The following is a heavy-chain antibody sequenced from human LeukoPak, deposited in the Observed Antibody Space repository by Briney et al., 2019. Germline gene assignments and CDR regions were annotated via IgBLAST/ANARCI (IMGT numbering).Heavy chain of an antibody. J-gene: IGHJ4*02. D-gene: IGHD1-26*01. Sequence: GGSLRLSCAASGFIFSDYWMHWVRQAPGKGLVWVSRINTDGGFTRYADSVQGRFIISRDTAKNTLFLQMNSLRAEDTAVYYCAREAKVGGALQYWGQGILVTLS. CDR2: INTDGGFT. CDR1: GFIFSDYW. CDR3: AREAKVGGALQY. V-gene: IGHV3-74*01.